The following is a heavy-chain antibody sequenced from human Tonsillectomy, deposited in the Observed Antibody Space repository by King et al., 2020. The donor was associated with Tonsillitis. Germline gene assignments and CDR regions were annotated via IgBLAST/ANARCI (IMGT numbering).Heavy chain of an antibody. CDR2: ISTYNGDI. CDR1: GYNFMKYG. V-gene: IGHV1-18*04. CDR3: VRDEDSSDWFGVYYGLDV. Sequence: IQLVQSGAEVKKPGASVKVSCKASGYNFMKYGISWVRQAPGQGLEWMGWISTYNGDIKDPDKLQGRVTMTRDTSTNTAYMELRSLRFDDTAVYYCVRDEDSSDWFGVYYGLDVWGQGTVVTVSS. D-gene: IGHD3-10*01. J-gene: IGHJ6*02.